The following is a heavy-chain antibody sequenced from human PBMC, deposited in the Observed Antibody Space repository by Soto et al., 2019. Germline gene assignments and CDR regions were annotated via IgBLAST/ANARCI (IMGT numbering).Heavy chain of an antibody. CDR2: ISGSGGST. J-gene: IGHJ4*02. D-gene: IGHD2-2*01. V-gene: IGHV3-23*01. CDR1: GFTFSSYA. CDR3: VKPRSVVVPADVEFDY. Sequence: EVQLLESGGGLVQPGGSLRLSCAASGFTFSSYAMSWVRQAPGKGLEWVSAISGSGGSTYYADSVKGRFTISRDNSKNTLYLQMNSLRAEDTAVYYCVKPRSVVVPADVEFDYWGQGTLVTVSS.